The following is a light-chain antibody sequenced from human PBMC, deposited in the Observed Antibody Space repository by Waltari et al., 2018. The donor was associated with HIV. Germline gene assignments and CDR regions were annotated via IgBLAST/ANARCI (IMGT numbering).Light chain of an antibody. Sequence: QSVLTPPPSASGPPGQRVTISCSGGSSNIGSNFVIWYQQLPGTAPKLLMYRNNQRPSGVPDRFSGSKSGTSASLAISGLQSEDEADYYCAAWDDSLNGHWVFGGGTKVTVL. J-gene: IGLJ3*02. V-gene: IGLV1-44*01. CDR3: AAWDDSLNGHWV. CDR2: RNN. CDR1: SSNIGSNF.